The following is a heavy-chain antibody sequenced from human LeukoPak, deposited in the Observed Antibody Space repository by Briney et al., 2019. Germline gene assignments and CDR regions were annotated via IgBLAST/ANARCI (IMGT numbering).Heavy chain of an antibody. V-gene: IGHV4-34*01. CDR1: GGSFSGYY. CDR2: INHSGST. J-gene: IGHJ5*02. D-gene: IGHD3-10*01. Sequence: SETLSLTCAVYGGSFSGYYWSWIRQPPGKGLEWIGEINHSGSTNYNPSLKSRVTMSVDTSKNQFSLKLSSVTAADTAVYYCARDNMDYYGSGSYPWFDPWGQGTLVTVSS. CDR3: ARDNMDYYGSGSYPWFDP.